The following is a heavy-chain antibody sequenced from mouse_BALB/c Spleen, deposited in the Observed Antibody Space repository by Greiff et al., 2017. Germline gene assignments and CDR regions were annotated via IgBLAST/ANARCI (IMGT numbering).Heavy chain of an antibody. CDR1: GFTFSSFG. CDR2: ISSGSSTI. CDR3: ARSGYGNYVSAMDY. V-gene: IGHV5-17*02. J-gene: IGHJ4*01. D-gene: IGHD2-10*02. Sequence: EVKLMESGGGLVQPGGSRKLSCAASGFTFSSFGMHWVRQAPEKGLEWVAYISSGSSTIYYADTVKGRFTISRDNPKNTLFLQMTSLRSEDTAMYYCARSGYGNYVSAMDYWGQGTSVTVSS.